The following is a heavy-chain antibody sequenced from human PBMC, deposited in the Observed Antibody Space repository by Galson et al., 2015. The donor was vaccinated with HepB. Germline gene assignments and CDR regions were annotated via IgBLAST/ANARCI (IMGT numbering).Heavy chain of an antibody. Sequence: SVKVSCKAPGYTFTTYNIQWVRQAPGQGLEWMGRISPSDGAVHYAQEFQGRVTMTRDTSTSTVYMDLSSLASEDTAVYCAREKFFTYYFDYWGQGTLVTVSS. CDR1: GYTFTTYN. J-gene: IGHJ4*02. CDR3: AREKFFTYYFDY. D-gene: IGHD3-3*01. CDR2: ISPSDGAV. V-gene: IGHV1-46*01.